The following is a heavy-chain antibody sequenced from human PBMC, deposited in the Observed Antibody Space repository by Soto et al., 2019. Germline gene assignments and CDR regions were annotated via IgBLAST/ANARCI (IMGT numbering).Heavy chain of an antibody. CDR2: VFYTGFT. Sequence: QLQLQESGPGLVKPSETLSLPCAVSGGSISGSYYYWGWLRQSPGQVPEWIGSVFYTGFTSYNPSLERRVSVSVDTSTNQFSLKVSGVSAADTAVYYCATSQKGYNGNYFDQWGQGALVTVSS. V-gene: IGHV4-39*01. CDR3: ATSQKGYNGNYFDQ. CDR1: GGSISGSYYY. D-gene: IGHD1-20*01. J-gene: IGHJ4*02.